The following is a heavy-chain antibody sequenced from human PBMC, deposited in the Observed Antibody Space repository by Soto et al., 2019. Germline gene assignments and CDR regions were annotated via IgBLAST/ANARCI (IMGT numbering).Heavy chain of an antibody. CDR2: IIPIFGTA. V-gene: IGHV1-69*01. J-gene: IGHJ6*02. CDR1: GGTFSSYA. D-gene: IGHD6-6*01. Sequence: QVQLVQSGAEVKKPGSSVKVSCKASGGTFSSYAISWVRQAPGQGLEWMGGIIPIFGTANYAQKFQGRVTITADESTSTAYMELSCLRSEDTAVYYCARAVLKQLVYYYYYGMDVWGQGTTVTVSS. CDR3: ARAVLKQLVYYYYYGMDV.